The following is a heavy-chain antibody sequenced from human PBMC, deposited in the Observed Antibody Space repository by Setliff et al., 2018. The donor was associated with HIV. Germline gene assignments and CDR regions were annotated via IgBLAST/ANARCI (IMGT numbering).Heavy chain of an antibody. CDR3: ARGGAVSADFDS. J-gene: IGHJ5*01. CDR1: GGSVGSGSYY. V-gene: IGHV4-61*01. D-gene: IGHD3-16*01. CDR2: IYYSGST. Sequence: PSETLSLTCTVSGGSVGSGSYYWSWIRQSPGKGLEWIGYIYYSGSTTYNPTLKSRVTISVDTSKNQFSLSLNSVTAADTAVYFCARGGAVSADFDSWGQGTLVTVSS.